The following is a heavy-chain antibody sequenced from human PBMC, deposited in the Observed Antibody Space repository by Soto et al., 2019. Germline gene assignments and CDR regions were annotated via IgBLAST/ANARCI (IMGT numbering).Heavy chain of an antibody. Sequence: EVQLVESGGDLVQPGGSLRLSCAASGFTFTGHWMHWVRQVPGKGLVWVARINTEGDSTNYSDSAKGRFTISRDSATNSGYLQMNGLGLDDTSVYFCAREAGYCSTTSCYRRAFDTWGQGTMVTVSS. D-gene: IGHD2-2*01. CDR2: INTEGDST. V-gene: IGHV3-74*01. CDR1: GFTFTGHW. J-gene: IGHJ3*02. CDR3: AREAGYCSTTSCYRRAFDT.